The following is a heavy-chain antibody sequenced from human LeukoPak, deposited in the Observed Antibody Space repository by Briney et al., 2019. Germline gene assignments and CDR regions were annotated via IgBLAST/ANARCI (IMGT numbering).Heavy chain of an antibody. V-gene: IGHV3-11*06. D-gene: IGHD3-9*01. CDR1: GFTFSDYY. CDR2: ISSSSSYT. J-gene: IGHJ4*02. CDR3: ASLTGYHYYFDY. Sequence: GGSLRLSCAASGFTFSDYYMSWIRQAPGKGLEWVSYISSSSSYTNYADSVKGRFTISRDNAKNSLYLQMNSLRAEDTAVYYCASLTGYHYYFDYWGQGTLVTVSS.